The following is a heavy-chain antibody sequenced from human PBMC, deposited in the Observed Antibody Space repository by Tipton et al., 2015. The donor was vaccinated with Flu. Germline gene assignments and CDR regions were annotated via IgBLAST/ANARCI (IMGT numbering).Heavy chain of an antibody. D-gene: IGHD3-3*01. CDR2: ISGSGGST. J-gene: IGHJ6*02. CDR3: AKVFSSPTLSYYDFWSGYYMWGDGMDV. CDR1: GFTFSSYA. V-gene: IGHV3-23*01. Sequence: SLRLSCAASGFTFSSYAMSWVRQAPGKGLEWVSAISGSGGSTYYADSVKGRFTISRDNSKNTLYLQMNSLRAEDTAVYYCAKVFSSPTLSYYDFWSGYYMWGDGMDVWGQGTTVTVSS.